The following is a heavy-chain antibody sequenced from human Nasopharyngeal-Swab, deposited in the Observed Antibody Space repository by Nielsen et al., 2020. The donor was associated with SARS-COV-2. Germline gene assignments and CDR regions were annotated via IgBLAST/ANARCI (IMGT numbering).Heavy chain of an antibody. V-gene: IGHV3-73*01. CDR1: GFTFSGSA. D-gene: IGHD1-14*01. CDR3: TSRNPETGSY. CDR2: IRSKANSYAT. Sequence: GGSLRLSCAASGFTFSGSAMHWVRQASGKGLEWVGRIRSKANSYATAYAASVKGRFTISRDDSKNTAYLQMYSLKTEDTAVYYCTSRNPETGSYWGQGTLVTVSS. J-gene: IGHJ4*02.